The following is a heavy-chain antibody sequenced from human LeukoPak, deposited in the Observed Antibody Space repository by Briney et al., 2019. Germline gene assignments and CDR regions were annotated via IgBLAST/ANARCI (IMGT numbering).Heavy chain of an antibody. J-gene: IGHJ4*02. V-gene: IGHV1-2*02. Sequence: ASVKVSCKASGYTFTGYYMHWVRQAPGQGLEWMGWINPNSGGTNYAQKFQGRVTMTRDTSISTAYMELSRLRSDDTAVYYCARSEGGSGWYGYYFDYWGQGTLVTVSS. CDR2: INPNSGGT. D-gene: IGHD6-19*01. CDR1: GYTFTGYY. CDR3: ARSEGGSGWYGYYFDY.